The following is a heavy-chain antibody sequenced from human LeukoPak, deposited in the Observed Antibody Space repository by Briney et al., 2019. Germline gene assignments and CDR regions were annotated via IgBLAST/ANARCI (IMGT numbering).Heavy chain of an antibody. J-gene: IGHJ4*02. Sequence: PGGSLRLSCAASGFTFSSYSMNWVRQAPGKGLEWVSYISSSSSTIYYADSVKGRFTISRDNAKNSLYLQMNSLRAEDTAVYYCARGAGNRIAAYDYWGQGTLVTVSS. V-gene: IGHV3-48*01. CDR3: ARGAGNRIAAYDY. CDR2: ISSSSSTI. CDR1: GFTFSSYS. D-gene: IGHD6-13*01.